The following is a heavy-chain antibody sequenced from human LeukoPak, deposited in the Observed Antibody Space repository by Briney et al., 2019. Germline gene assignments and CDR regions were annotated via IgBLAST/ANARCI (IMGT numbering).Heavy chain of an antibody. Sequence: GGSLRLSCAASGFTFTDSYMTWVRQAPGKGLEWISYTSSHGGTIYYADSVKGRFTISRDSANNSLYLQMNSLTAADTALYFCARVNMIRGVIDYWGQGTLVTVSS. CDR2: TSSHGGTI. D-gene: IGHD3-10*01. CDR3: ARVNMIRGVIDY. J-gene: IGHJ4*02. V-gene: IGHV3-11*04. CDR1: GFTFTDSY.